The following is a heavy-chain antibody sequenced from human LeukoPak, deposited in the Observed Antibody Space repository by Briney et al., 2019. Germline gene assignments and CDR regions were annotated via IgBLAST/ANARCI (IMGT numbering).Heavy chain of an antibody. CDR1: GGSFSGYY. CDR3: ARGEAPRAIRYFDWLSSNNYYYYMDV. J-gene: IGHJ6*03. Sequence: SETLSLTCAVYGGSFSGYYWSWIRQPPGKGLEWIGEINHSGSTNYNPSLKSRVTISVDTSKNQFSLKLSSVTAADTAVYYCARGEAPRAIRYFDWLSSNNYYYYMDVWGKGTTVTISS. V-gene: IGHV4-34*01. CDR2: INHSGST. D-gene: IGHD3-9*01.